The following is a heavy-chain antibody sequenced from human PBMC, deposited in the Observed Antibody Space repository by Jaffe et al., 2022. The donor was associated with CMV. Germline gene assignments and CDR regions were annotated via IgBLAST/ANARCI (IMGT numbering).Heavy chain of an antibody. CDR2: IFYSGTT. CDR1: GGSISSSSYY. Sequence: QLQLQESGPGLVKPSETLSLTCTVSGGSISSSSYYWGWIRQPPGKGLEWIGSIFYSGTTYYTPSLKSRVTISVDTSKNRFSLRLSSVTAADTALYFCARGSRRNDAFDIWGPGTMVTISS. D-gene: IGHD2-15*01. J-gene: IGHJ3*02. CDR3: ARGSRRNDAFDI. V-gene: IGHV4-39*01.